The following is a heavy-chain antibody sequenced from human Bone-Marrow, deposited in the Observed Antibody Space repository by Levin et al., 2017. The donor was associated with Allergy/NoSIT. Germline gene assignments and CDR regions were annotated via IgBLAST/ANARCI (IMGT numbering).Heavy chain of an antibody. CDR1: GFTLSRYW. Sequence: GGSLRLSCAASGFTLSRYWMLWVRQAPGKGLVWVSRIDNDGSMTSYAESLKGRFTISRDNAKNTLYLEMNSLRAEDTAVYYCARDQDGAGPAFDYWGQGILVTVSS. CDR2: IDNDGSMT. CDR3: ARDQDGAGPAFDY. V-gene: IGHV3-74*01. D-gene: IGHD3-10*01. J-gene: IGHJ4*02.